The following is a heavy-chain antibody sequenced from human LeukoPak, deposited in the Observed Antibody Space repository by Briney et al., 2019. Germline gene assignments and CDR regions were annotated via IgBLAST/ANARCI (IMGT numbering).Heavy chain of an antibody. Sequence: SETLSLTCTVSGGSISSYYWSWIRQPPGKGLEWVGYIYYSGSTNYNPSLKSRVTISVDTSKNQFSLKLSSVTAADTAVYYCARGPDFWYPYDYWGQGTLVTVSS. V-gene: IGHV4-59*01. CDR3: ARGPDFWYPYDY. CDR1: GGSISSYY. J-gene: IGHJ4*02. D-gene: IGHD3-3*01. CDR2: IYYSGST.